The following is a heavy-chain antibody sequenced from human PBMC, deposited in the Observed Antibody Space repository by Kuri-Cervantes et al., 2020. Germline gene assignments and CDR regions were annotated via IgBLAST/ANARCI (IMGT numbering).Heavy chain of an antibody. CDR1: GYNFNNYW. CDR2: INPGDSDT. D-gene: IGHD4-17*01. Sequence: KVSCKASGYNFNNYWIAWVRQVPGKGLEWMGIINPGDSDTRYSPSFQGQVTISADKSISTAYLQWSSLKASDTAMYYCARSTVTTPGFDYWGQGTLVTVSS. J-gene: IGHJ4*02. CDR3: ARSTVTTPGFDY. V-gene: IGHV5-51*01.